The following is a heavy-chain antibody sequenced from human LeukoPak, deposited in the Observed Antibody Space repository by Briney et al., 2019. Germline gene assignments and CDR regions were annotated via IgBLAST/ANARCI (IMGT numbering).Heavy chain of an antibody. J-gene: IGHJ4*02. Sequence: SETLSLTCTVSGGSISSGIYYWTWIPQPPGRGLEWIGYIYYSGSTYYNPSLKSRVTISVDTSRNQFSLKLTSVTAADTAVYYCARDQMYTSVWDYWGQGTLVTVSS. D-gene: IGHD6-19*01. V-gene: IGHV4-30-4*08. CDR1: GGSISSGIYY. CDR2: IYYSGST. CDR3: ARDQMYTSVWDY.